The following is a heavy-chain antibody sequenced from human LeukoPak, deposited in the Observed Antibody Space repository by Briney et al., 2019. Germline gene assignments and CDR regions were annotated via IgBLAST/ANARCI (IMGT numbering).Heavy chain of an antibody. J-gene: IGHJ4*02. CDR2: IDPSDSYT. CDR3: AYHDENFDD. CDR1: GYSFTSYW. D-gene: IGHD1-14*01. V-gene: IGHV5-10-1*01. Sequence: GESLKISCKGSGYSFTSYWISWVRQMPGKGLEWMGRIDPSDSYTNYSPSFQGHVTISAHNSINTAYVQWSSLKTSDTAMYYCAYHDENFDDWGQGTLVTVSS.